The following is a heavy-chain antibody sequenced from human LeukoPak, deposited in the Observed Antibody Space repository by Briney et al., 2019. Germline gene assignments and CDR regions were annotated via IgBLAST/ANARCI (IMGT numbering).Heavy chain of an antibody. V-gene: IGHV3-30-3*01. J-gene: IGHJ6*02. CDR1: GFTFSSYA. CDR3: ARDSVDCTNGVCDYYYYYGMDV. CDR2: ISYDGSNK. Sequence: GRSLRLSCAASGFTFSSYAMHWVRQAPGKGLEWVAVISYDGSNKYYADSVKGRFTISRDNSKNTLYLQMNSLRAEDTAVYYCARDSVDCTNGVCDYYYYYGMDVWGQGTTVTVSS. D-gene: IGHD2-8*01.